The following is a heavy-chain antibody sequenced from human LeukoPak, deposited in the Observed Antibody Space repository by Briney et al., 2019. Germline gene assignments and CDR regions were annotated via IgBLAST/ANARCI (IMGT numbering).Heavy chain of an antibody. CDR2: ISGSGGST. D-gene: IGHD1-1*01. J-gene: IGHJ6*03. Sequence: PGGSLRLSCAASGFTSSSYAMHWVRQAPGKGLEWVSAISGSGGSTYYADSVKGRFTISRDNSKNTLYLQMNSLRAEDTAVYYCAKGTTTTYYYYMDVWGKGTTVTVSS. CDR3: AKGTTTTYYYYMDV. V-gene: IGHV3-23*01. CDR1: GFTSSSYA.